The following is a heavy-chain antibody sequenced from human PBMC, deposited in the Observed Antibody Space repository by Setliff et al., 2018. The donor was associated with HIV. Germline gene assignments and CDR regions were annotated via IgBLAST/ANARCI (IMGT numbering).Heavy chain of an antibody. J-gene: IGHJ6*02. Sequence: GASVKVSCKASGGTFSSYSITWVRQAPGQGLEWMGGIIPIFNTANYAQKFQGRVTITADESTSTAYMALSSLGSEDTAVYYCARGSGGYCSGGSCYFGFGLALWGQGTTVTVSS. CDR2: IIPIFNTA. V-gene: IGHV1-69*13. CDR1: GGTFSSYS. CDR3: ARGSGGYCSGGSCYFGFGLAL. D-gene: IGHD2-15*01.